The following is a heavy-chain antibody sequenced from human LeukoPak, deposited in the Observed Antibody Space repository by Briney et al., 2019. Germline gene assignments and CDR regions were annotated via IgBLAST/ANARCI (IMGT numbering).Heavy chain of an antibody. CDR3: ARSPYSNYGSLYYYYYGMDV. CDR1: GGSISSGGYY. Sequence: PSETLSLTCTVSGGSISSGGYYWSWLRQHPGTGVEWIGYIYYSGSTYYNPSLKSRVTISVDTSKNQFSLKLSSVTAADTAVYYCARSPYSNYGSLYYYYYGMDVWGQGTTVTVSS. V-gene: IGHV4-31*03. D-gene: IGHD4-11*01. CDR2: IYYSGST. J-gene: IGHJ6*02.